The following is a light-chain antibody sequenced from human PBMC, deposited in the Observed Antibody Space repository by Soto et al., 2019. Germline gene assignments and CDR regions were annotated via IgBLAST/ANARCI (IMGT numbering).Light chain of an antibody. CDR1: QTVSSN. J-gene: IGKJ1*01. V-gene: IGKV3-15*01. CDR2: GAS. Sequence: EIILTQSPDTLSLSPGERATLSCRASQTVSSNYLAWYQQKPGQAPRLLIYGASTRATGIPARFSGSGSGTGFTLTISSLQSEDFAVYYCQQYNNWPPWTFGQGTKVDIK. CDR3: QQYNNWPPWT.